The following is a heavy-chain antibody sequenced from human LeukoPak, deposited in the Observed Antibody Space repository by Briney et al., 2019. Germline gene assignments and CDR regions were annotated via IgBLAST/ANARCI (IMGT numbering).Heavy chain of an antibody. D-gene: IGHD3-3*01. CDR2: MNPNIGNA. V-gene: IGHV1-8*03. CDR3: ARGPRVFGVVISSYWYFDF. Sequence: ASVKVSCKASGGTFSSYAISWVRLAAGQGLEWMGWMNPNIGNAGYAQKFQGRISITRNTSTNTAYMELGGLRSEDTAVYYCARGPRVFGVVISSYWYFDFWGRGTLVTVSS. CDR1: GGTFSSYA. J-gene: IGHJ2*01.